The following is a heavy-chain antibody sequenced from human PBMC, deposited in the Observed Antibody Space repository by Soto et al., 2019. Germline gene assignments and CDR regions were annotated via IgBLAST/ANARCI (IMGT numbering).Heavy chain of an antibody. CDR3: AKEIFAPAYAATSAFDL. CDR1: GVTFSGYG. J-gene: IGHJ4*02. V-gene: IGHV3-23*01. D-gene: IGHD2-8*01. Sequence: GRSLSLCCAASGVTFSGYGMGWLRPEPGTGPEWVAFVDGSGGDTSYADSVKGRFTISRDNSDNSLFLHMNSLRAEDTGRYFCAKEIFAPAYAATSAFDLWGQGTLVTVSS. CDR2: VDGSGGDT.